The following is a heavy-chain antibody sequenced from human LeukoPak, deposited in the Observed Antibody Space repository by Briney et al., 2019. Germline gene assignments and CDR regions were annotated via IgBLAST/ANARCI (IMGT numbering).Heavy chain of an antibody. D-gene: IGHD3-9*01. CDR2: IYPGDSDT. CDR1: GYSFTSYW. CDR3: ARRYDILTGYYTYDY. V-gene: IGHV5-51*01. Sequence: GESLKISCKGSGYSFTSYWIGWVRQMPGKGLEWMGIIYPGDSDTRYSPSFQGQVTISADKSISTAYLQWSSLKASDTAMYYCARRYDILTGYYTYDYWGQGTLVTVSS. J-gene: IGHJ4*02.